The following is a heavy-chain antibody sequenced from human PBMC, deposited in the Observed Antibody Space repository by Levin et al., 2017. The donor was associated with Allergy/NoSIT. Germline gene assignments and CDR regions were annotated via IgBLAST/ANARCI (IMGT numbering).Heavy chain of an antibody. Sequence: ASVKVSCKASGYTFSSYGITWVRQAPGQGLEWMGWISTYNGNTNYEQKFQGRVNMTTDTSTNTAYMELRSLRSDDTAMYYCLRDTRDLSVTGGPDYWGQGTLVTVSS. J-gene: IGHJ4*02. CDR2: ISTYNGNT. CDR3: LRDTRDLSVTGGPDY. D-gene: IGHD6-19*01. V-gene: IGHV1-18*01. CDR1: GYTFSSYG.